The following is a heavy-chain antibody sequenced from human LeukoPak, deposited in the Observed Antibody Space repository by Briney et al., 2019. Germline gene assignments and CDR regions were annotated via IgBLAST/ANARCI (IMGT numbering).Heavy chain of an antibody. CDR3: ARGSVNYYGSGSLYESYYYYMDV. CDR1: GYTFTSYD. Sequence: ASVKVSCKASGYTFTSYDINWVRQATGQGLEWMGWMNPNSGNTGYAQKFQGRVTMTRNTSISTAYMELSRLRSDDTAVYYCARGSVNYYGSGSLYESYYYYMDVWGKGTTVTISS. V-gene: IGHV1-8*01. J-gene: IGHJ6*03. D-gene: IGHD3-10*01. CDR2: MNPNSGNT.